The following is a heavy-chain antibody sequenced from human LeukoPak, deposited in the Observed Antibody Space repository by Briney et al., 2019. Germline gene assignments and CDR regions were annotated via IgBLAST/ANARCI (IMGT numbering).Heavy chain of an antibody. CDR1: GYTFTSYG. J-gene: IGHJ5*02. CDR2: ISAYNGNT. D-gene: IGHD3-16*01. CDR3: ARDDAKRGGGNWFDP. V-gene: IGHV1-18*01. Sequence: ASVKVSCKASGYTFTSYGISWVRQAPGQGLEWMGWISAYNGNTNYAQKLQGRVTMTTDTSTSTAYMELRSLRSDDTAVYYCARDDAKRGGGNWFDPWGQGTLVTVSS.